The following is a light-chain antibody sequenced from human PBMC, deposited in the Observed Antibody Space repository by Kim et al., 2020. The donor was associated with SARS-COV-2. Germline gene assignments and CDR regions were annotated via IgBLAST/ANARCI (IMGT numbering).Light chain of an antibody. V-gene: IGLV1-36*01. CDR3: ATWDDRLNGWV. J-gene: IGLJ3*02. CDR2: YDD. Sequence: QRFTISCSGISSNIGNNAVNWDQQLPGKAPKLLIYYDDLLPSGVSDRFSGSKSGTSASLAISGLQSEDEADYYCATWDDRLNGWVFGGGTQLTVL. CDR1: SSNIGNNA.